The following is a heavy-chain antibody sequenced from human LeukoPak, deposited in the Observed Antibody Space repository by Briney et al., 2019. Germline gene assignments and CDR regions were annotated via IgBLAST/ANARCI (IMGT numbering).Heavy chain of an antibody. V-gene: IGHV3-72*01. CDR3: AQFSKGG. J-gene: IGHJ4*02. CDR2: IKNKAHSYTI. Sequence: GGSLRLSCAASGFIFSDHYMDWVRQAPGKGLEWVGRIKNKAHSYTIEYAASVKGRFTISRDDSRNSLYLQMNSLKTEDTAVYYYAQFSKGGWGQGTLVTVSS. D-gene: IGHD3-16*01. CDR1: GFIFSDHY.